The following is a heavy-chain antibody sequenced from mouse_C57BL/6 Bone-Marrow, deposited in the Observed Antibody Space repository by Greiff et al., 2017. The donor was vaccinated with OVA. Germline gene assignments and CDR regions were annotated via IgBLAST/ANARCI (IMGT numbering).Heavy chain of an antibody. J-gene: IGHJ1*03. CDR2: SRNKANDYTT. Sequence: EVKLVESGGGLVQSGRSLRLSCATSGFTFSDFYMEWVRQAPGKGLEWIAASRNKANDYTTEYSASVKGRFIVSRDTSQSILYLQMNALRAEDTAIYYCARSLLCGYFEVWGTGTPGTVSS. CDR3: ARSLLCGYFEV. CDR1: GFTFSDFY. D-gene: IGHD2-1*01. V-gene: IGHV7-1*01.